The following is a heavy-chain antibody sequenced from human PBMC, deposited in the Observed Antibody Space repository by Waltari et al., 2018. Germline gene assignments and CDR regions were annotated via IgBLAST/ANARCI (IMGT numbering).Heavy chain of an antibody. J-gene: IGHJ3*02. CDR3: ARPGSCYFGYCGGDSDAFDI. D-gene: IGHD2-21*02. V-gene: IGHV4-4*02. CDR2: IYHSGST. CDR1: GGSISSSNW. Sequence: QVQLQESGPGLVKPSGTLSLTCAVSGGSISSSNWWSWVRQPPGKGLEWIGEIYHSGSTNYNPSLKSRVTISVDKSKNQFSLKLSSVTAADTAVYYCARPGSCYFGYCGGDSDAFDIWGQGTMVTVSS.